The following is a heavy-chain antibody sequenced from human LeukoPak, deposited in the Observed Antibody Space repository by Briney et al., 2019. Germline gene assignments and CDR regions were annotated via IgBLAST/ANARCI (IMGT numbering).Heavy chain of an antibody. D-gene: IGHD4-17*01. CDR2: ISAYNGNT. CDR1: GYTFTSYG. Sequence: ASVKVSCKASGYTFTSYGISWVRQAPGQGLEWMGWISAYNGNTNYAQKLQGRVTMTTDTSTSTAYMELRSLRSDDTAVYYCARATGAYGDNWFDPWGQGTLVTVSS. V-gene: IGHV1-18*01. J-gene: IGHJ5*02. CDR3: ARATGAYGDNWFDP.